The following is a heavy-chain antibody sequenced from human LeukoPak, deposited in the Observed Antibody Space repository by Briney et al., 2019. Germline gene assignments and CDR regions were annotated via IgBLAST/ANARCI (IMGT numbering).Heavy chain of an antibody. Sequence: ASVKVSCKASGYTFTGYYMHWVRQAPGQGLEWMGWINPNSGGTNYAQKFQGRVTMTRDTSISTAYMELSRLRSDDTAVYYCARDLGDIVVVVAAAWFDPWGQGTLVTVSS. CDR3: ARDLGDIVVVVAAAWFDP. CDR2: INPNSGGT. J-gene: IGHJ5*02. CDR1: GYTFTGYY. D-gene: IGHD2-15*01. V-gene: IGHV1-2*02.